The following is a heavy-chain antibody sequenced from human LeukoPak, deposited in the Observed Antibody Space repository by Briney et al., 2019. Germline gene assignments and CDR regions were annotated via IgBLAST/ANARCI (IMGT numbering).Heavy chain of an antibody. CDR2: IYYSGST. CDR1: GGSISSNSQY. D-gene: IGHD3-16*01. V-gene: IGHV4-39*07. Sequence: SETLSLTCTVSGGSISSNSQYWVWIRQPPGKGLEWIGSIYYSGSTYYNPSLKSRVTISEDTSKNQFSLKLSSVTAADTAVYYCARDVGIMKNYYYGMDVWGQGATVTVSS. CDR3: ARDVGIMKNYYYGMDV. J-gene: IGHJ6*02.